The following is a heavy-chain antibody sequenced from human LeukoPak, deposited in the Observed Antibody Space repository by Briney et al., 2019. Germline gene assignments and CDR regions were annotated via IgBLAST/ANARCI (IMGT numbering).Heavy chain of an antibody. D-gene: IGHD3-16*02. V-gene: IGHV3-23*01. Sequence: GGSLRLSCAASGVTFSSFALSSSAMTWVRQAPGKGLEWVSTISAGGGNTYYADSVKGRFTISRDNSKNTLFLQMTGLRAEDTAVFYCARGYTFYEYWGQGTLVTVSS. J-gene: IGHJ4*02. CDR2: ISAGGGNT. CDR3: ARGYTFYEY. CDR1: GVTFSSFA.